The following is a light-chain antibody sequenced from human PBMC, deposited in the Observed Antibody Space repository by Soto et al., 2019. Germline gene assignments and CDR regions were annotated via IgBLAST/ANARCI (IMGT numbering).Light chain of an antibody. CDR1: QGIGDT. Sequence: EVVMRQSPATLSVSPVEGATLSGMASQGIGDTLAWYQQRPGQAPRLLIYGASRRATGIPDRFTGSGSGTDFTLTISRLEPEDFAVYYCQQYVSSPWAFGQGTKVDIK. J-gene: IGKJ1*01. CDR3: QQYVSSPWA. V-gene: IGKV3-20*01. CDR2: GAS.